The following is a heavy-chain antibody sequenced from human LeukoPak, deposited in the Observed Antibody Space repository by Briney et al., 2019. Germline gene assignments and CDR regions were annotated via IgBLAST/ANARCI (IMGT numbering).Heavy chain of an antibody. V-gene: IGHV4-39*07. CDR2: TYYTGST. D-gene: IGHD5-18*01. J-gene: IGHJ4*02. CDR1: GGSVSSKTYN. CDR3: ARGQFGYSYGYGLDY. Sequence: PSETLSLTCSISGGSVSSKTYNWGWIRQPPGKGLEWIGSTYYTGSTHYNPSLKSRVTISVDTSKNQFSLKLSSVTAADTAVYYCARGQFGYSYGYGLDYWGQGTLVTVSS.